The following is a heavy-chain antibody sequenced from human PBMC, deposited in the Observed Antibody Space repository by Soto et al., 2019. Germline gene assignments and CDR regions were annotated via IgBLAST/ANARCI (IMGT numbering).Heavy chain of an antibody. CDR1: SGPISTANW. Sequence: QVPLQESGPRLVEPSWTLSLTCTVSSGPISTANWWSWVRQPPGGGLEWIGEIYHSGSTNYNLSLKDRVTLPVATSKNQSSLCLLSVPAGDSAMYSCARRGGGVVLAATTPFDYWGQGALVTVSS. CDR2: IYHSGST. J-gene: IGHJ4*02. D-gene: IGHD2-15*01. V-gene: IGHV4-4*02. CDR3: ARRGGGVVLAATTPFDY.